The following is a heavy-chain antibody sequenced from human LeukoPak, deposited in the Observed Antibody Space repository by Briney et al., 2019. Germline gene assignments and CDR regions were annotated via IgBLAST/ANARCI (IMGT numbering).Heavy chain of an antibody. J-gene: IGHJ4*02. CDR1: GFTFSSYA. V-gene: IGHV3-23*01. Sequence: GGSLRLSCAASGFTFSSYAMSGVRQARGEGREGVSAISGSGGSTYYADYVKGRFTISRDNSKNTLYLQMNSLRAEDTAVYYCAKVRGGLYYYGSGSYYMNYWGQGTLVTVSS. D-gene: IGHD3-10*01. CDR3: AKVRGGLYYYGSGSYYMNY. CDR2: ISGSGGST.